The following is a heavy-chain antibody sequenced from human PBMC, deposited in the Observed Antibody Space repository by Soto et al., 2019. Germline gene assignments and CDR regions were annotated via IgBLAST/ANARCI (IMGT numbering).Heavy chain of an antibody. D-gene: IGHD3-22*01. V-gene: IGHV1-8*01. CDR3: ARRRPNYYDSSGYYIDP. J-gene: IGHJ5*02. CDR1: GYTFTSYD. CDR2: MNPNSGNT. Sequence: RASVKVSCKASGYTFTSYDINWVRQATGQGLEWMGWMNPNSGNTGYAQKFQGRVTMTRNTSISTAYMELSSLRSEDTAVYYCARRRPNYYDSSGYYIDPWGQGTLVTVSS.